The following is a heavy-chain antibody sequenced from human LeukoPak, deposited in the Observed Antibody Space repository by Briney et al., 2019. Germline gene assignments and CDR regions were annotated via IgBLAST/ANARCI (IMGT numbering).Heavy chain of an antibody. J-gene: IGHJ3*01. D-gene: IGHD4-17*01. CDR3: ARQRDYADYLDAFDV. V-gene: IGHV4-39*01. CDR2: IYYSGST. CDR1: GGSISSSTYY. Sequence: PSETLSLTCTVSGGSISSSTYYWGWIRQPPGKGLEWIVSIYYSGSTYYNPSLKSRVSISVDTSKNQFSLNLSSVTAADTAIYYCARQRDYADYLDAFDVWGQGTMVTVSS.